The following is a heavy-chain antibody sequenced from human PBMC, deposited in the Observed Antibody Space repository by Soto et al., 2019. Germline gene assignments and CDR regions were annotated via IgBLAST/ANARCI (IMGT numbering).Heavy chain of an antibody. CDR2: LSYDGSNK. J-gene: IGHJ4*02. CDR1: GFTFSSYG. Sequence: QVQLVESGGGVVQPGRSLRLSCAASGFTFSSYGMHWVRQAPGKGLEWVAVLSYDGSNKYYAGSVKGRFTISRDNSKNTLYLQMNSLRAADTAVYYCAKGNGGYYDYDVGYHFDYWGQGTLVSVSS. D-gene: IGHD5-12*01. V-gene: IGHV3-30*18. CDR3: AKGNGGYYDYDVGYHFDY.